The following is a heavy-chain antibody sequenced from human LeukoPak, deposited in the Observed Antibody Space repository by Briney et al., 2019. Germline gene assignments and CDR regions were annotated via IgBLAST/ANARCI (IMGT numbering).Heavy chain of an antibody. CDR3: ARDGVEFYNWFDP. CDR2: INQDGGTK. J-gene: IGHJ5*02. Sequence: PGGSLRLSCAASGFSFSSHWMSWVRHTPGKGLEWVANINQDGGTKYYRDFAKGRFTLSRDNAQNSLYLQINSLRAEDTAVYYCARDGVEFYNWFDPWGQGTLVTVSS. D-gene: IGHD2-21*01. V-gene: IGHV3-7*01. CDR1: GFSFSSHW.